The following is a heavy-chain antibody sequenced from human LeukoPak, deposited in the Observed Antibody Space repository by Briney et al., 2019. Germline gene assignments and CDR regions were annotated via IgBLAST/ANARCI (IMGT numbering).Heavy chain of an antibody. Sequence: GGSLTLSCAASEFTFSSYGMHWVRQAQGKGLEWVSSIWYDGTNKYYADSVKGRFTISRDNSKKTLYLQMNSLGVEDTAVYYCAKDSWVATKVPSPFDYWGQGTLVTVSS. CDR3: AKDSWVATKVPSPFDY. CDR1: EFTFSSYG. V-gene: IGHV3-30*02. D-gene: IGHD4/OR15-4a*01. CDR2: IWYDGTNK. J-gene: IGHJ4*02.